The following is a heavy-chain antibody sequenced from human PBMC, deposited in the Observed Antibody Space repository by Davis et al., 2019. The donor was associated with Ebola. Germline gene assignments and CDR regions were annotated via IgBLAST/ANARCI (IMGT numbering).Heavy chain of an antibody. CDR1: GGSISSYY. CDR2: IYYSGST. V-gene: IGHV4-59*01. CDR3: ARGYIVVST. Sequence: MPGGSLRLSCTVSGGSISSYYWSWIRQPPGKGLEWIGYIYYSGSTNYNPSLKSRVTISVDTSKNQFSLKLSSVTAADTAVYYCARGYIVVSTWGQGTLVTVSS. J-gene: IGHJ5*02. D-gene: IGHD2-2*01.